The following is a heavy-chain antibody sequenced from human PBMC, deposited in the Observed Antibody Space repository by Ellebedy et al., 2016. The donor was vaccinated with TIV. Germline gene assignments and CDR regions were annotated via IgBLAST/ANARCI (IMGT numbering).Heavy chain of an antibody. CDR2: IYHTGST. D-gene: IGHD3-10*01. Sequence: SETLSLTCAVSEDYISRSNWWSWVRQPPGKGLEWIGEIYHTGSTNSNPSLKSRLTISLDKSKNQFSLKLTSVTAADTAIYACACLPDYRVGFVDAPMVWGHWGQGTLVTVSA. J-gene: IGHJ4*02. V-gene: IGHV4-4*02. CDR3: ACLPDYRVGFVDAPMVWGH. CDR1: EDYISRSNW.